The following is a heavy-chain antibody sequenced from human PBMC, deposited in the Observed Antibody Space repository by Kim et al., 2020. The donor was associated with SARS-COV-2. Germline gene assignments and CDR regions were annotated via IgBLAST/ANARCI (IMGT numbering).Heavy chain of an antibody. V-gene: IGHV1-18*01. D-gene: IGHD3-3*01. CDR2: ISAYNGNT. J-gene: IGHJ6*02. CDR3: ARFYDFWSGYYTRPYYYYYGMDV. Sequence: ASVKVSCKASGYTFTSYGISWVRQAPGQGLEWMGWISAYNGNTNYAQKLQGRVTMTTDTSTSTAYMELRSLRSDDTAVYYCARFYDFWSGYYTRPYYYYYGMDVWGQGTTVTVSS. CDR1: GYTFTSYG.